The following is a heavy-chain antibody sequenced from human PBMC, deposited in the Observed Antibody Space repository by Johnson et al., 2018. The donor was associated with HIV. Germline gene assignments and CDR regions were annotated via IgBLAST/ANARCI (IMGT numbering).Heavy chain of an antibody. J-gene: IGHJ3*02. CDR1: GFTFSSYG. V-gene: IGHV3-33*06. D-gene: IGHD2-21*02. CDR3: AKECGGDCYDAFDI. Sequence: QEQLVESGGGVVQPGRSLRLSCAASGFTFSSYGMHWVRQAPGKGLEWVAVIWYDGSNKYYADSVKGRLTISRDNSKNTLYLQMSSLRAEDTAAHYCAKECGGDCYDAFDIWGQGTMVTVSS. CDR2: IWYDGSNK.